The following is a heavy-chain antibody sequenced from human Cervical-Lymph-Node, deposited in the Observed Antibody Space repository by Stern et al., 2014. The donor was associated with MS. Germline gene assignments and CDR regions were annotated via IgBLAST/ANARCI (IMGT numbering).Heavy chain of an antibody. CDR3: AREVAGQRLGMMDV. J-gene: IGHJ6*02. V-gene: IGHV1-46*01. CDR1: GYTFTSYY. Sequence: VQLVESGAEVKKPGASVKVSCKASGYTFTSYYMHWVRQAPGQGLEWMGIINPSGGSTSYAQKFQGRVTMTRDTSASTVYMELRSLRYEDTAVYYCAREVAGQRLGMMDVWGQGTTVTVSS. CDR2: INPSGGST. D-gene: IGHD6-19*01.